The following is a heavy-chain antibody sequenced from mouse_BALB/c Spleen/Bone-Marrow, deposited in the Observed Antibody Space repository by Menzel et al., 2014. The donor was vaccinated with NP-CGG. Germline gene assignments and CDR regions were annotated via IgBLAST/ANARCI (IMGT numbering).Heavy chain of an antibody. CDR2: IEPSDSYT. Sequence: VQLQQSGAEVVKPGASVKVSCKASGYTFTNYWMQWVKQRPGQGLEWIGEIEPSDSYTNYNQDFKGKATSTVDKSSSTAYMQLSSLTSEDSAVYYCARGGTTVVSDYWGQGTSLTVSS. J-gene: IGHJ2*02. CDR1: GYTFTNYW. D-gene: IGHD1-1*01. V-gene: IGHV1-69*02. CDR3: ARGGTTVVSDY.